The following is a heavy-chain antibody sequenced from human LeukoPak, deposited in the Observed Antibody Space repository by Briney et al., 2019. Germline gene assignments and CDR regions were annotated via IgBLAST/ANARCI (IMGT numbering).Heavy chain of an antibody. CDR3: ARGYLSSHDYGDPYYFDY. D-gene: IGHD4-17*01. J-gene: IGHJ4*02. CDR2: IDPSAGST. CDR1: GYTFTNYY. V-gene: IGHV1-46*01. Sequence: ASVKVSCKASGYTFTNYYMHWVRQAPGQGLEWMGVIDPSAGSTTYAQKFQGRVTMTRDTATSTVYMELSSLRSEDTAVYYCARGYLSSHDYGDPYYFDYWGQGTLVTVSS.